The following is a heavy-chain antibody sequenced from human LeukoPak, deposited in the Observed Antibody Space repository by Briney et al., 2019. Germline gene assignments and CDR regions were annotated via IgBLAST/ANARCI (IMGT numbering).Heavy chain of an antibody. D-gene: IGHD6-6*01. CDR1: GYTFTSYY. CDR2: INPSGGST. Sequence: ASVKVSCKASGYTFTSYYMHWVRQAPGQGLEWMGIINPSGGSTSYAQKFQGRVTMTRDTSTSTAYMELSSLRSEDTAVYYCATSSSLMDDAFDIWGQGTMVTVSS. J-gene: IGHJ3*02. CDR3: ATSSSLMDDAFDI. V-gene: IGHV1-46*01.